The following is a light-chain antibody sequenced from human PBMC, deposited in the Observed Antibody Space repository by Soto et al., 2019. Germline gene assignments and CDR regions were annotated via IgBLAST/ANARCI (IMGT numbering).Light chain of an antibody. V-gene: IGKV3-15*01. J-gene: IGKJ4*01. Sequence: EIVMTQSPATLSVSPGERATLSCRASQSIRSNLAWYQQKPGQAPRLLIYEASNRATGVPARFSGSGSGTEFTLTISSLQSEDFAVYYCQQYDNWPPLTFGGGTNVDIK. CDR1: QSIRSN. CDR3: QQYDNWPPLT. CDR2: EAS.